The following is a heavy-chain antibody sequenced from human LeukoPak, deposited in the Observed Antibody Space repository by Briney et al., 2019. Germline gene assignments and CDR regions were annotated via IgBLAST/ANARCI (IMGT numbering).Heavy chain of an antibody. Sequence: GGSLRLSCAASGFTFSTYSMNWVRQAPGKGLEWVSSISSSNYIYYADSVKGRFTISRDNAKNSLYLQMNSLRAEDTAVYYCARDHYYDSSGYDYWGQGILVTVSS. J-gene: IGHJ4*02. CDR3: ARDHYYDSSGYDY. V-gene: IGHV3-21*01. CDR1: GFTFSTYS. D-gene: IGHD3-22*01. CDR2: ISSSNYI.